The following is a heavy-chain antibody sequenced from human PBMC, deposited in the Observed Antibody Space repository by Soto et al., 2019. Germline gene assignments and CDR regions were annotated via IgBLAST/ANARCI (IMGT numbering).Heavy chain of an antibody. V-gene: IGHV3-23*01. CDR2: IGGSGVRT. D-gene: IGHD3-22*01. CDR3: AKKGLDSSGYYHSFDY. Sequence: GGSLRLSCATSGFIFSDCAMNWVRQAPGKGLEWVSNIGGSGVRTYYADSVKGRFTISRDNSKNTLYLQMNSLRAEDTAVYYCAKKGLDSSGYYHSFDYWGQGTLVTVSS. CDR1: GFIFSDCA. J-gene: IGHJ4*02.